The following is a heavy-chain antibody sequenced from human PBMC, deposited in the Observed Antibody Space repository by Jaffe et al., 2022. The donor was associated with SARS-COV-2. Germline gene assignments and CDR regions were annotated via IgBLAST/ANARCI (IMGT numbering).Heavy chain of an antibody. D-gene: IGHD5-18*01. Sequence: QVQLQESGPGLVKPSQTLSLTCSVSGDSLKSGLYYWSWIRQPAGKGLEWIGRIYNSGSTNYNPSLKSRVTISVDTSKNQFSLNLNSVTAADTAVYYCARQYTYGSNWFDPWGQGTLVTVSS. CDR2: IYNSGST. J-gene: IGHJ5*02. CDR1: GDSLKSGLYY. V-gene: IGHV4-61*02. CDR3: ARQYTYGSNWFDP.